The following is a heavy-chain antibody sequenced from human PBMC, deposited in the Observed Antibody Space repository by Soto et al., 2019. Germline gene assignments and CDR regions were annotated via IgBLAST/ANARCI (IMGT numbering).Heavy chain of an antibody. Sequence: ATLKESGPVLVKSTETLTLTCSVSGFSLNDAQVGVAWIRQTPGKALEWLALISSVDAKSYNPSLKTRLSXPXXXSXXLVVLTVTNVSPVDTATYFCARAQNLFGSSDWLDPWGRGTLVTVSA. V-gene: IGHV2-26*01. CDR3: ARAQNLFGSSDWLDP. CDR1: GFSLNDAQVG. J-gene: IGHJ5*02. D-gene: IGHD2-15*01. CDR2: ISSVDAK.